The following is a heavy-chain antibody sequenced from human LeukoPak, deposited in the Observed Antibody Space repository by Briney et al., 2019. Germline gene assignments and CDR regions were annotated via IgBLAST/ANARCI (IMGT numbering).Heavy chain of an antibody. D-gene: IGHD3-22*01. CDR2: IYYSGST. J-gene: IGHJ4*02. Sequence: SETLSLTCNVSGGSIRSYYWRWIRQHPGKGLEWLGYIYYSGSTNYNPSLKSRVTISVDTSKNQFSLKLSSVTAADTAVYYCARASDDSSGYYYFDYWGQGTLVTVSS. CDR1: GGSIRSYY. CDR3: ARASDDSSGYYYFDY. V-gene: IGHV4-59*01.